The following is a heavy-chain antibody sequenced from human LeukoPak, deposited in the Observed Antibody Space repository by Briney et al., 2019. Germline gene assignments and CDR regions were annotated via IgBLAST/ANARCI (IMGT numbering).Heavy chain of an antibody. CDR3: AELGITMIGGV. Sequence: GGSLRLSCAASGFTFSSYAMSWVRQAPGKGLEWVSGISGTGGSTYYADSVKGRFTISRDNAKNSLYLQMNSLRAEDTAVYYCAELGITMIGGVWGKGTTVTISS. J-gene: IGHJ6*04. CDR1: GFTFSSYA. V-gene: IGHV3-23*01. CDR2: ISGTGGST. D-gene: IGHD3-10*02.